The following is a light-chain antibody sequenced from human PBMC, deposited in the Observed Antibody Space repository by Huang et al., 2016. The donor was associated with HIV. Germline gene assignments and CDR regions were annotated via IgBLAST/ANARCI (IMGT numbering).Light chain of an antibody. Sequence: DIQRTQSPSTLPASGGDRVTFTSGASQRISSWLAWFQQQPGKAPKVLIYKASSLASGVPSRFSGSGSGTEFTLTISSLQPDDFATYYCQQYNSLWTFGQGTKVEIK. J-gene: IGKJ1*01. CDR1: QRISSW. CDR2: KAS. V-gene: IGKV1-5*03. CDR3: QQYNSLWT.